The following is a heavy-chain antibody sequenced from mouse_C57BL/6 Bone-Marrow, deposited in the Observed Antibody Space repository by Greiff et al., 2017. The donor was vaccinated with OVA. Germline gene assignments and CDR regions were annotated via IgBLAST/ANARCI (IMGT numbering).Heavy chain of an antibody. CDR1: GYTFTSYW. CDR2: IDPSDSYT. CDR3: ARYPSLNWYFDL. J-gene: IGHJ1*03. V-gene: IGHV1-50*01. D-gene: IGHD6-1*01. Sequence: VQLQQPGAELVKPGASVKLSCKASGYTFTSYWMQWVKQRPGQGLEWIGEIDPSDSYTNYNQKFKGKATLTVDTSSSTAYMQLSSLTSEDSAVYYCARYPSLNWYFDLWGTGTTVTVSS.